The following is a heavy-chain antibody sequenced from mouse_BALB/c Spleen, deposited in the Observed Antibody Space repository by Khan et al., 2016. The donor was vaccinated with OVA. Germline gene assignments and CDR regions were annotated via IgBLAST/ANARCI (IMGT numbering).Heavy chain of an antibody. CDR1: GYTFTDYV. CDR2: INTYTGKP. V-gene: IGHV9-3-1*01. J-gene: IGHJ2*01. Sequence: QVQLQQSGPELKKPGETVKISCKASGYTFTDYVMNWVKQSPGKGLKWMGWINTYTGKPTYADDFKGRFAFSLETSASTAYLQINSLKNEDTATXFCTRFHGGYWGQGTTLTVSS. CDR3: TRFHGGY.